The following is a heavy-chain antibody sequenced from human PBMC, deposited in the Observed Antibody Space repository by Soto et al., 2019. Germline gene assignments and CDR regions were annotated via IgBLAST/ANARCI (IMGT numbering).Heavy chain of an antibody. V-gene: IGHV4-59*01. CDR3: ARGSGWYFH. J-gene: IGHJ4*02. CDR1: GDSISGSS. D-gene: IGHD6-19*01. Sequence: SETLSLTCTVSGDSISGSSWSWIRQPPGKGLEWIAYMFFTGSTHYNPSLKSRVTISVDTSKNQFSLKVTSVTAADTAVYYCARGSGWYFHWGQGTLVTVSS. CDR2: MFFTGST.